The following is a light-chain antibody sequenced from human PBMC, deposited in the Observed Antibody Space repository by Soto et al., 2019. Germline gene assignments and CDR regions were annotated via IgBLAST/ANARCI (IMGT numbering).Light chain of an antibody. V-gene: IGKV1-5*03. J-gene: IGKJ5*01. Sequence: DIQMTQSPSTLAGSVGDRVTIPCRASQTISSWLAWYQQKPGKAPKLLIYKASTFKSGVPSRFSGSGSGTDFTLTISSLKSEDFAVYYCQQYKNWPLFGQGTRLEIK. CDR2: KAS. CDR3: QQYKNWPL. CDR1: QTISSW.